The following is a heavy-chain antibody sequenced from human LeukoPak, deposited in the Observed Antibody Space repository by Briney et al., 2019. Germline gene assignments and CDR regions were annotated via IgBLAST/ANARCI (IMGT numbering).Heavy chain of an antibody. CDR1: GGSISSYY. J-gene: IGHJ2*01. CDR2: IYTSGST. V-gene: IGHV4-4*07. Sequence: SETLSLTCTVSGGSISSYYWSWIRQPAGKGLEWIGRIYTSGSTNYNPSLKSRVTMSVDTSKNQFSLKLSSVTAADKAVYYCARDLGDGYDQGRYFDLWGRGTLVTVSS. CDR3: ARDLGDGYDQGRYFDL. D-gene: IGHD5-12*01.